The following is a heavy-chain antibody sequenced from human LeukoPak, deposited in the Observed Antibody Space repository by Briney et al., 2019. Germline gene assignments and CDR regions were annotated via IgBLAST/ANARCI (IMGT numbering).Heavy chain of an antibody. CDR1: GFTFSDYS. CDR3: ARDYKYAFDN. D-gene: IGHD5-24*01. J-gene: IGHJ4*02. V-gene: IGHV3-48*01. Sequence: GGSLRPSCAASGFTFSDYSMNWVRQAPGKGLEWVSYIGIDSGNTNYADSVKGRFTVSGDKAKNSLYLQMNSLRVEDTAVYYCARDYKYAFDNWGQGTLDTV. CDR2: IGIDSGNT.